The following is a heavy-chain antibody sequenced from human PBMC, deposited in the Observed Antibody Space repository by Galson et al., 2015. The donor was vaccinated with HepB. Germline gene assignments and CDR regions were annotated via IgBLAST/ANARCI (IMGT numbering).Heavy chain of an antibody. CDR3: ARNPAYTGWFDP. D-gene: IGHD3-16*01. Sequence: SVKVSCKASGYTFTSYDINWVRQATGQGLEWVGWMNPKSGDIGYAQKFQGRVTMTRDTSISTAYMELSSLISEDTAVYYCARNPAYTGWFDPWGQGTLVTVSS. V-gene: IGHV1-8*01. CDR2: MNPKSGDI. J-gene: IGHJ5*02. CDR1: GYTFTSYD.